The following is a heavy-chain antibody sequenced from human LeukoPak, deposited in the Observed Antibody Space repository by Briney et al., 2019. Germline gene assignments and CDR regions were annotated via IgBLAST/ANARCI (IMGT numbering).Heavy chain of an antibody. Sequence: SETLSLTCTVSGGSISSYYWSWIRQPPGKGLEWIGYIYYSGSTNYTPSLKSRVTISVDTSKNQFSLKLSSVTAADTAVYYCARGRGDILTGYYPYFDYWGQGTLVTVSS. D-gene: IGHD3-9*01. CDR3: ARGRGDILTGYYPYFDY. CDR1: GGSISSYY. J-gene: IGHJ4*02. CDR2: IYYSGST. V-gene: IGHV4-59*01.